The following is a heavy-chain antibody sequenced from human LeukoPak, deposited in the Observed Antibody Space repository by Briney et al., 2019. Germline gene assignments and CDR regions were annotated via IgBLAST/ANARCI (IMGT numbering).Heavy chain of an antibody. CDR3: AKGSPVANTVVTPFPNWFDP. D-gene: IGHD4-23*01. V-gene: IGHV3-23*01. CDR1: GFSFSIYG. J-gene: IGHJ5*02. Sequence: GGTLRLSCEASGFSFSIYGMSWVRQAPGKGLEGGSAISGRGGSTYYADSVKGRFTISRDNSKNTLYLQMNSLRAEDTAVYYCAKGSPVANTVVTPFPNWFDPWGQGTLVTVSS. CDR2: ISGRGGST.